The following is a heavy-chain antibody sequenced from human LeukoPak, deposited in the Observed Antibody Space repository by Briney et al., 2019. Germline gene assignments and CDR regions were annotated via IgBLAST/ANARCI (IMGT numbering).Heavy chain of an antibody. CDR1: GFTFSSNW. D-gene: IGHD7-27*01. V-gene: IGHV3-7*05. CDR2: IKPDGSEK. J-gene: IGHJ4*02. CDR3: ARDKNWALDY. Sequence: GGSLRPSCAASGFTFSSNWMSWVRQAPGRGLEWVANIKPDGSEKYYVDSVKGRFTISRDNAKNSLYLQMNSLRAEDTAVYYCARDKNWALDYWGQGTLVTVSS.